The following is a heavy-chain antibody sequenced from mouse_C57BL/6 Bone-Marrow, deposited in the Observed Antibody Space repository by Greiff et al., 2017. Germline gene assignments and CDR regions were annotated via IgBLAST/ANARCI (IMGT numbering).Heavy chain of an antibody. D-gene: IGHD2-5*01. J-gene: IGHJ4*01. CDR1: GFTFSDFY. CDR2: SRNKANDYTT. V-gene: IGHV7-1*01. Sequence: EVKLVESGGGLVQSGRSLRLSCATSGFTFSDFYMEWVRQAPGKGLEWIAASRNKANDYTTEYSASVKGRFIVSRDTSQSILYLQMNALRAEDTAIYYCARDDSNGYAMDYWGQGTSVTVSS. CDR3: ARDDSNGYAMDY.